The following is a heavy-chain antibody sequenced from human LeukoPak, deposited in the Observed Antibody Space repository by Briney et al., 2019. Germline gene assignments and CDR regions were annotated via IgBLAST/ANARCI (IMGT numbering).Heavy chain of an antibody. D-gene: IGHD3-3*01. J-gene: IGHJ3*02. CDR2: ITNDGYT. Sequence: GGSLRLSCAASGFIFNHYAMSWVRQAPGKGLEWVSSITNDGYTFYADSVKGQFTISRDNSKNTLYLQMSSLTAEDTAIYYCAKETLDRRFALDIWGQGTKVSVSS. CDR1: GFIFNHYA. V-gene: IGHV3-23*01. CDR3: AKETLDRRFALDI.